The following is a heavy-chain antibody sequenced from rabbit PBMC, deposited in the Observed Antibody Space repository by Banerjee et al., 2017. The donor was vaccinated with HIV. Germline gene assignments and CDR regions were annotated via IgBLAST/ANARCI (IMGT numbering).Heavy chain of an antibody. D-gene: IGHD3-1*01. CDR2: IYVGSSGTT. V-gene: IGHV1S45*01. J-gene: IGHJ4*01. CDR1: GFSFSSGYD. CDR3: ARVVINPYYFNL. Sequence: QEQLEESGGDLVKPGASLTLTCTASGFSFSSGYDMCWVREAPGKGLEWIACIYVGSSGTTYYANWAKGRFTISKTSSTTVTLQMTSLTAADTATYFCARVVINPYYFNLWGPGTLVTVS.